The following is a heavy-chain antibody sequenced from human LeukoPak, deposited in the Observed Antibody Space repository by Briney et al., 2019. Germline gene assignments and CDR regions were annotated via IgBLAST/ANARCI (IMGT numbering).Heavy chain of an antibody. CDR1: GGSISSGSYY. Sequence: TSQTLSLTCTVSGGSISSGSYYWSWIRQPPGKGLEWIGYIYYSGSTNYNPSLKSRVTISVDTSKNQFSLKLSSVTAADTAVYYCARVNSRIQLWPTYFDYWGQGTLVTVSS. CDR2: IYYSGST. D-gene: IGHD5-18*01. V-gene: IGHV4-61*01. J-gene: IGHJ4*02. CDR3: ARVNSRIQLWPTYFDY.